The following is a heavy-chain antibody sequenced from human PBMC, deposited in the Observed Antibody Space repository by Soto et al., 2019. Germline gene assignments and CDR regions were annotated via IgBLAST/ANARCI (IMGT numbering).Heavy chain of an antibody. CDR1: GGSFRNYY. Sequence: SETLSLTCGVYGGSFRNYYWIWVRQPPGKGLEWIGEVNHSGEATYNPSLQSRVTISLDTSKNHFSLTLTYLTAADTALYFCKREEGFRSSGSDPWGRET. CDR2: VNHSGEA. D-gene: IGHD3-10*01. V-gene: IGHV4-34*01. CDR3: KREEGFRSSGSDP. J-gene: IGHJ5*02.